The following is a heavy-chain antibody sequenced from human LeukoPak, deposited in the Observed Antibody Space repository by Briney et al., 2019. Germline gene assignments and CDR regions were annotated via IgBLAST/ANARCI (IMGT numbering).Heavy chain of an antibody. J-gene: IGHJ4*02. CDR3: ARDGRYSGYDPFDY. CDR2: ISSSSSYI. CDR1: GFTFSSYS. V-gene: IGHV3-21*01. Sequence: PGGSLRLSCAASGFTFSSYSMNWVRQAPGKGLEWVSSISSSSSYIYYADSVKGRFTISRDNAKNSLYLQMNSLRAEDTAVYYCARDGRYSGYDPFDYWGQGTLVTVSS. D-gene: IGHD5-12*01.